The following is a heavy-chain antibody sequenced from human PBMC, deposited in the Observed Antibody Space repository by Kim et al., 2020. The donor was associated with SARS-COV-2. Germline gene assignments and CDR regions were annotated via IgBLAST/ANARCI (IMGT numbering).Heavy chain of an antibody. CDR2: INPKNGDT. CDR3: ARAWGPSDFDF. V-gene: IGHV1-2*02. J-gene: IGHJ4*02. CDR1: GYTFTDYY. Sequence: ASVKVSCKASGYTFTDYYIHWVRQAPGQGLEWMGWINPKNGDTTYAQTLQVRVAMSRDTSITTAYRELSGLRSADTAVYYCARAWGPSDFDFWGQGTLVTVSS. D-gene: IGHD7-27*01.